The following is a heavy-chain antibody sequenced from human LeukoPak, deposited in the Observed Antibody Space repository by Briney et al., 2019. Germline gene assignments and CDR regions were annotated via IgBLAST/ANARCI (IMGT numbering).Heavy chain of an antibody. CDR3: ARLVGYSSNWYQGWFDP. J-gene: IGHJ5*02. Sequence: PSETLSLTCTVSGGSISSYYWSWIRQPPGKGLEWIGYIYYSGSTNYNPSLKSRVTISVDTSKNQFSLKLSSVTAADTAVYYCARLVGYSSNWYQGWFDPWGQGTLVTVSS. CDR1: GGSISSYY. V-gene: IGHV4-59*01. CDR2: IYYSGST. D-gene: IGHD6-13*01.